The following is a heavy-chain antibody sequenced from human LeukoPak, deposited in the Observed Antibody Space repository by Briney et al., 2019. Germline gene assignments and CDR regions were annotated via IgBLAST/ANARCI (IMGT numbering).Heavy chain of an antibody. J-gene: IGHJ4*02. CDR1: GFXFSNCA. D-gene: IGHD6-6*01. Sequence: PGGSLRLSCAASGFXFSNCAISWVRQAPGKGLEWVSAISGSGGSTYYAGSVKGRFTISRDNSKNTLSLQMNSLRADDTAIYYCAKGTYSSSPRDYWGQGTLVTVSS. V-gene: IGHV3-23*01. CDR2: ISGSGGST. CDR3: AKGTYSSSPRDY.